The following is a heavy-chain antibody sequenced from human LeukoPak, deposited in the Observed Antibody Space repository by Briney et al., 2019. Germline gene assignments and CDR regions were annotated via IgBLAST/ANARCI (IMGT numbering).Heavy chain of an antibody. CDR3: AKGSRIAVPGTWVDY. V-gene: IGHV3-23*01. CDR2: VGTGFDT. CDR1: GFTFSSHA. D-gene: IGHD6-19*01. Sequence: PGGSLRLSCVASGFTFSSHAMSWVRQAPGKGLEWVSTVGTGFDTYYADSVKGRFTISRDNSKNTLYLQMNSLRAEDTAVFYCAKGSRIAVPGTWVDYWGQGTLVTVSS. J-gene: IGHJ4*02.